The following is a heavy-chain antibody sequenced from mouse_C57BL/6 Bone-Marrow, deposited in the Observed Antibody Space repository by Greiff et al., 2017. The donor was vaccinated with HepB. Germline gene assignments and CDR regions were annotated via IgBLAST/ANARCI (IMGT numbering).Heavy chain of an antibody. D-gene: IGHD2-1*01. CDR3: ARHGKGAMDY. J-gene: IGHJ4*01. CDR2: IHPNSGST. Sequence: QVQLQQPGAELVKPGASVKLSCKASGYTFTSYWMHWVKQRPGQGLEWIGMIHPNSGSTNYNEKFKSKATLTVDKSSSTAYMQLSSLTSEYSAVYYCARHGKGAMDYWGQGTSVTVSS. CDR1: GYTFTSYW. V-gene: IGHV1-64*01.